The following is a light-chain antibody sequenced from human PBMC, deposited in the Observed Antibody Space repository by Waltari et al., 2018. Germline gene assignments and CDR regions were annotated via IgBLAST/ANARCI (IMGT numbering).Light chain of an antibody. CDR1: QSLLHSDGRTY. J-gene: IGKJ1*01. CDR3: MQGIHLPWT. Sequence: VLTQTPLSLSVTPGQPASISCKSSQSLLHSDGRTYLYWYLHKPGQSPQLLIYGVSSRFSGVPDRFSGSGSGTDFTLEISRVEAGDVGIYYCMQGIHLPWTFGQGTKVEIK. CDR2: GVS. V-gene: IGKV2-29*02.